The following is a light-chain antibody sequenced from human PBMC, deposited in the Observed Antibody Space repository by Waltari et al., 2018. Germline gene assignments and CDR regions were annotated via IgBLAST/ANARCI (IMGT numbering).Light chain of an antibody. CDR3: AAWDDSLNVWV. CDR1: SSNIGSNT. Sequence: QSVLTQPPSASGTPGQRVTISCSGSSSNIGSNTVNWYQQLPGTAPKLLIYSNNQRPAGGPDRFSGSKSGTSASLAISGLQSEDEADYYCAAWDDSLNVWVFGGGTKLTVL. CDR2: SNN. J-gene: IGLJ3*02. V-gene: IGLV1-44*01.